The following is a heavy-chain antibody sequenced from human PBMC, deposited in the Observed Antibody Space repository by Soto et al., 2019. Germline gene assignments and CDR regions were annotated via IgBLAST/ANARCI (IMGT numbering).Heavy chain of an antibody. CDR1: GGSISSRGSMSGRSFY. CDR3: ARVQHPAYFDY. V-gene: IGHV4-39*01. J-gene: IGHJ4*02. CDR2: ISYSDGS. Sequence: SETLSLTCTVSGGSISSRGSMSGRSFYWGWMRQPPGKGLEWIASISYSDGSFYNSSLKSRLTISVDTSKNQFSLSLRSVTPEDTAVYYCARVQHPAYFDYWGQGTPVTVSS.